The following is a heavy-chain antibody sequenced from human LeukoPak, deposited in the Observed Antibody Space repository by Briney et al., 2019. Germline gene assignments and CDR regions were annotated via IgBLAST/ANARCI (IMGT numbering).Heavy chain of an antibody. D-gene: IGHD2/OR15-2a*01. CDR1: GFSFRTYA. CDR3: VRISMGYYDY. J-gene: IGHJ4*02. Sequence: GGSLRLSCSASGFSFRTYAIHWVRQAPGKRLEYVSAISSNGDNTYYGDSVKGRFTISRDNSKNTLYLQMSSLRAEDTAVYYCVRISMGYYDYWGQGTLVTVSS. CDR2: ISSNGDNT. V-gene: IGHV3-64D*06.